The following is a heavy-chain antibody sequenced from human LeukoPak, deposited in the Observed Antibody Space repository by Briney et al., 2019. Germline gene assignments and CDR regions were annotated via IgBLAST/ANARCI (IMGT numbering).Heavy chain of an antibody. CDR3: ARDRRATPMYFFDF. V-gene: IGHV3-23*01. Sequence: GGSLRLSCAASRFSFSDYTMNWVRQLPVKGLEWVSGIRHSGVDSSYADSVKGRFTISRDNSKNMLYLQMNSLRDDDTGVYYCARDRRATPMYFFDFWGQGTPVTVSS. CDR2: IRHSGVDS. CDR1: RFSFSDYT. J-gene: IGHJ4*02. D-gene: IGHD2-15*01.